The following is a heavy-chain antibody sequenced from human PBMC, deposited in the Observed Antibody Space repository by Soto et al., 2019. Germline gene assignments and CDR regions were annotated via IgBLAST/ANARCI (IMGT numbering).Heavy chain of an antibody. D-gene: IGHD6-19*01. Sequence: GGSLRLSCAASGFTFDDYTMHWVRQAPGKGLEWVSLISWDGGSTYYADSVKGRFTISRDYSKNSLYLQMNSLRTEDTALYYCAKVDIAVAPWGMDVWGQGTTVTVSS. V-gene: IGHV3-43*01. CDR1: GFTFDDYT. J-gene: IGHJ6*02. CDR3: AKVDIAVAPWGMDV. CDR2: ISWDGGST.